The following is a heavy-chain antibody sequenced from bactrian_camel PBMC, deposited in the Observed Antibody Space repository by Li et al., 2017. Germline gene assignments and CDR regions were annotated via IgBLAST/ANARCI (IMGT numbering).Heavy chain of an antibody. D-gene: IGHD6*01. Sequence: VQLVESGGGLVQPGGSLRLSYAASGFPFSAYYINWVRQAPGKEREAVAAIRRDDLTAYTDSVKGRFTISKDNAKNTLYLQMNSLKPEDTATYYCAARYEFYGNCDGWASEWTHWGQGTQVTVS. CDR1: GFPFSAYY. J-gene: IGHJ4*01. V-gene: IGHV3S67*01. CDR3: AARYEFYGNCDGWASEWTH. CDR2: IRRDDLT.